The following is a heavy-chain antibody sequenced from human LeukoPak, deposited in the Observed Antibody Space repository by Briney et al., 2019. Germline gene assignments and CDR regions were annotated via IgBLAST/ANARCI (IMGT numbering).Heavy chain of an antibody. D-gene: IGHD3-9*01. J-gene: IGHJ4*02. CDR1: GFAFSTYA. CDR3: TKDLNRPD. Sequence: GGSLRLSCAASGFAFSTYAMGWVRQAPGQGLEWVSALSGSGGFTYYADSVKGRFTISRDNTKNTLYLQMNSLRAEDTAVYYCTKDLNRPDWGQGTLVTVSS. CDR2: LSGSGGFT. V-gene: IGHV3-23*01.